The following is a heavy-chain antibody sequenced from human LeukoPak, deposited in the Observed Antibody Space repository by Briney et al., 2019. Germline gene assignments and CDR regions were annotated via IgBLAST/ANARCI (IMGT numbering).Heavy chain of an antibody. Sequence: GGSLRLSCAASGFTFSSYSMNWVRQAPGKGLEWVANIKQDGSEKYYVDSVKGRFTISRDNAKNSLYLQMNSLRAEDTAVYYCARDSAMVRGVIQNYYYGMDVWGQGTTVTVSS. D-gene: IGHD3-10*01. V-gene: IGHV3-7*01. J-gene: IGHJ6*02. CDR1: GFTFSSYS. CDR3: ARDSAMVRGVIQNYYYGMDV. CDR2: IKQDGSEK.